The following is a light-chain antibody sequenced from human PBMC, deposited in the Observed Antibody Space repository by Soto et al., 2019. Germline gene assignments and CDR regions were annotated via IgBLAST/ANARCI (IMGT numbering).Light chain of an antibody. CDR3: QQYGSSPWT. V-gene: IGKV3-20*01. CDR2: GAS. CDR1: QSVSSSY. Sequence: EIVLTQSPDTLSLSPGERATLSCRASQSVSSSYLAWYHQKPGQAPRLLIYGASSRATGIPDRFSGSGSGTDFTLTISRLEPEDFAVYYCQQYGSSPWTFGQGTKV. J-gene: IGKJ1*01.